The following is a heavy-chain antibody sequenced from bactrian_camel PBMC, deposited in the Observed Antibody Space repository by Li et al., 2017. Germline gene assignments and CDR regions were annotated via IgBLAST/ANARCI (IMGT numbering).Heavy chain of an antibody. CDR1: GLPFSSYY. D-gene: IGHD2*01. V-gene: IGHV3-2*01. CDR2: IYSDGSKE. CDR3: ASYGDKWEYRY. J-gene: IGHJ4*01. Sequence: VQLVESGGGLVQPGGSLRLSCAVSGLPFSSYYMSWVRQAPGKGMEWVSRIYSDGSKEYYAESVMGRFTISRETAKNTLYLQLTSLQTEDTGMYYCASYGDKWEYRYWGQGTQVTVS.